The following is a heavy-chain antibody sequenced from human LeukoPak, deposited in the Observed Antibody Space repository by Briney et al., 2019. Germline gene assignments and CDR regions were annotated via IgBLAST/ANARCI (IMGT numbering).Heavy chain of an antibody. V-gene: IGHV1-69*05. CDR1: GGTFSSYA. J-gene: IGHJ4*02. CDR3: AREAVWYYDSSGYSSFDY. CDR2: IIPIFGTA. Sequence: SVKVSCKASGGTFSSYAISWVRQAPGQGPEWMGGIIPIFGTANYAQKFQGRVTITTDESTSTAYMELSSLRSEDTAVYYCAREAVWYYDSSGYSSFDYWGQGTLVTVSS. D-gene: IGHD3-22*01.